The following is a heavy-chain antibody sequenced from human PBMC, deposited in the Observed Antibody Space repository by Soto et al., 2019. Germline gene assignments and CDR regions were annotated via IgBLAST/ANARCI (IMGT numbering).Heavy chain of an antibody. J-gene: IGHJ4*02. D-gene: IGHD1-26*01. Sequence: GGSLRLSCAASGFTFSSYWMSWVRQAPGKGLEWVANIKQDGSEKYYVDSVKGRFTISRDNAKNSLYLQMNSLRAEDTAVYYCARDALLVGAPYYFDYWGQGTLVTVSS. CDR1: GFTFSSYW. V-gene: IGHV3-7*05. CDR3: ARDALLVGAPYYFDY. CDR2: IKQDGSEK.